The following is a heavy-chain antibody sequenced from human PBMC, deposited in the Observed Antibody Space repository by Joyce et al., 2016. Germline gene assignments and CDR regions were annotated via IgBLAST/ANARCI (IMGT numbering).Heavy chain of an antibody. D-gene: IGHD3-3*02. J-gene: IGHJ6*02. V-gene: IGHV3-53*01. CDR3: ASQYQHRYYYYGMDV. Sequence: EVQLVESGGGLIQPGGSLRLSCAASGFTVIGNYMSWVRQAPGKGVEWVSVIDSGGSTYYADAGKGRFTISRDNSKNTLELQMNSLRAEDTAVYYCASQYQHRYYYYGMDVWGQGTTVTVSS. CDR2: IDSGGST. CDR1: GFTVIGNY.